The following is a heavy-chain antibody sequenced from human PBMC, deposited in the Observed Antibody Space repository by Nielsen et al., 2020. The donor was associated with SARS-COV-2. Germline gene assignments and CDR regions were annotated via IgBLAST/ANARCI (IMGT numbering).Heavy chain of an antibody. CDR2: ISYDGSNK. CDR3: AKSSYYDSSGYYDY. D-gene: IGHD3-22*01. CDR1: GFTFSSYG. V-gene: IGHV3-30*18. Sequence: GGSLRLSCAASGFTFSSYGMHWVRQVPGKGLEWVAVISYDGSNKYYADSVKGRFTISRDNSKNTLYLQMNSLRAEDTAVYYCAKSSYYDSSGYYDYWGQGTLVTVSS. J-gene: IGHJ4*02.